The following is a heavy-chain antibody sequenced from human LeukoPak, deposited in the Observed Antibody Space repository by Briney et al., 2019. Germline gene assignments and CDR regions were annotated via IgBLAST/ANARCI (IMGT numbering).Heavy chain of an antibody. CDR3: ARDTWGSGYHDIFDI. Sequence: SETLSLTCTVSLGSISSYYWSWIRQPAGKGLEWIGRIYTSGSTNYNPSLKSRVTMSVDTSKNQFSLRLTSVTAADTAMYYCARDTWGSGYHDIFDIWGQGTMVTVSS. V-gene: IGHV4-4*07. CDR1: LGSISSYY. J-gene: IGHJ3*02. D-gene: IGHD3-22*01. CDR2: IYTSGST.